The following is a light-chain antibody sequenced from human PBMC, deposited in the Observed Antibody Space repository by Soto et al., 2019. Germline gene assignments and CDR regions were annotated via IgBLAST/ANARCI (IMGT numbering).Light chain of an antibody. CDR2: VNSDGSH. Sequence: QPVLTQSPSASASLGASVKLTCTLSSGHSRYAIAWHQQQPEKGPRCLMKVNSDGSHTKGDGIPDRFSGSSSGTERFLTISSLQSEDEADYYCQTWGTGIQVFGGGTQLTVL. CDR3: QTWGTGIQV. J-gene: IGLJ7*01. V-gene: IGLV4-69*01. CDR1: SGHSRYA.